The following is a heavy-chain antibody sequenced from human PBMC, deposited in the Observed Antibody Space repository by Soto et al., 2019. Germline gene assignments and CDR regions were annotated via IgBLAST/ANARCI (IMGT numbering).Heavy chain of an antibody. J-gene: IGHJ5*02. D-gene: IGHD2-21*02. CDR1: GDSMGGVGY. V-gene: IGHV4-31*03. Sequence: PSETLSVTCPVSGDSMGGVGYWSWMRRLPGRGLEWIGCISSSGSTYYNLALNNRISLSLDTSQNQFSLKLLSVTAADTAIYYCARSGVTGRVISSHWFDPWGQGTPVTVSS. CDR3: ARSGVTGRVISSHWFDP. CDR2: ISSSGST.